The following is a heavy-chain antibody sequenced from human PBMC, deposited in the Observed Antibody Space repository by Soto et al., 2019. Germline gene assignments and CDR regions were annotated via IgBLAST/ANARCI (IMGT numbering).Heavy chain of an antibody. J-gene: IGHJ3*02. CDR3: AKGYAYVSFDM. CDR2: IGGNGVSI. CDR1: GFNFSSHG. Sequence: EVQLLESGGGLLQPGGSLRLSCSSSGFNFSSHGMSWVRQAPGKGLEWVSHIGGNGVSIYYADSVRGRFTISRDNSTSTLYLQMNSLRAEDTAVYYCAKGYAYVSFDMWGQGTMVTVS. V-gene: IGHV3-23*01. D-gene: IGHD2-2*01.